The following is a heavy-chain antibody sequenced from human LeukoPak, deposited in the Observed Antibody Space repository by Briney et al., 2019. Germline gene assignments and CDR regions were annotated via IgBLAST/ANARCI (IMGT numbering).Heavy chain of an antibody. CDR1: GDSISSDGYA. D-gene: IGHD6-13*01. CDR3: ARVFYSSSYDYWYFNL. J-gene: IGHJ2*01. V-gene: IGHV4-30-4*07. CDR2: IYYSGST. Sequence: SETLSLTCAVSGDSISSDGYAWNWIRQPPGKGLEWIGYIYYSGSTYFNPSLKSRVTMSVDTSKNQFSLKLSSVTAADTAVYYCARVFYSSSYDYWYFNLWGRGTLVTVSS.